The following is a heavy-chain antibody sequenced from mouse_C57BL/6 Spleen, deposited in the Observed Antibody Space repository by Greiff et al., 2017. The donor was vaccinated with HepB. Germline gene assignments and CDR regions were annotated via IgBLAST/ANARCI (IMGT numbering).Heavy chain of an antibody. J-gene: IGHJ3*01. D-gene: IGHD1-1*01. CDR2: IYPGDGDT. Sequence: QVHVKQSGPELVKPGASVKISCKASGYAFSSSWMNWVKQRPGKGLEWIGRIYPGDGDTNYNGKFKGKATLTADKSSSTAYMQLSSLTSEDSAVYFCARSITSGWFAYWGQGTLVTVSA. V-gene: IGHV1-82*01. CDR3: ARSITSGWFAY. CDR1: GYAFSSSW.